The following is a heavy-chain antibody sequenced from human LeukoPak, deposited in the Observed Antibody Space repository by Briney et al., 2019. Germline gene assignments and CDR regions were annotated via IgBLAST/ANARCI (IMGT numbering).Heavy chain of an antibody. D-gene: IGHD4-17*01. Sequence: PSETLSLTYTVSGGSISSYYWSWLQQPPEKGLEWIGYIDYSGSTNYNPTLQSRVTISVDTSKNQCSLKLSSVTAADTAVYYCARVTVTTYLPIYYYYYYTDVWGKGTTVTVSS. CDR2: IDYSGST. J-gene: IGHJ6*03. CDR3: ARVTVTTYLPIYYYYYYTDV. CDR1: GGSISSYY. V-gene: IGHV4-59*12.